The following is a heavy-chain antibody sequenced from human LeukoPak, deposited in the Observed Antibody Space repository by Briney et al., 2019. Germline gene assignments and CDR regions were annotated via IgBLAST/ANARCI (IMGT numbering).Heavy chain of an antibody. CDR3: ARASSSWYFAYDY. CDR2: IYYSGST. Sequence: PSETLSLTCTVSGGSISSSSYYWGWIRQPPGKGLEWIGSIYYSGSTYYNPSLKSRVTISVDTSKNQFSLKLSSVTAADTAVYYCARASSSWYFAYDYWGQGTLVTVSS. J-gene: IGHJ4*02. CDR1: GGSISSSSYY. D-gene: IGHD6-13*01. V-gene: IGHV4-39*01.